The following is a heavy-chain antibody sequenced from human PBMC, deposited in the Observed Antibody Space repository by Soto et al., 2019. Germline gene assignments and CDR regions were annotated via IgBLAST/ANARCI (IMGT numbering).Heavy chain of an antibody. CDR3: ARSPSAYANWFDP. D-gene: IGHD2-8*01. CDR1: GFTFSTYS. J-gene: IGHJ5*02. V-gene: IGHV3-48*02. Sequence: GGSLRLSCAASGFTFSTYSMNWVRQAPGKGLEWVSYISSSSLTIYYADSVKGRFTVSRDNARNSLYLQMNSLRDEDTALYYCARSPSAYANWFDPWGQGTLVTVSS. CDR2: ISSSSLTI.